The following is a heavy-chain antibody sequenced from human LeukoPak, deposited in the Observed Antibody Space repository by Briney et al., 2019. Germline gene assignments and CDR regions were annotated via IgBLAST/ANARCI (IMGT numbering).Heavy chain of an antibody. Sequence: SQTLSLTCAISGDSVSINSAAWNWIRQSPSRGLEWLGGTYQRSKWYNDYAVSVKSRITINPDISKNQFSLQLNSVTPEDTAVYYCARSPSPYSSGWYFDYWGQGTLVTVSS. CDR3: ARSPSPYSSGWYFDY. J-gene: IGHJ4*02. CDR2: TYQRSKWYN. V-gene: IGHV6-1*01. CDR1: GDSVSINSAA. D-gene: IGHD6-19*01.